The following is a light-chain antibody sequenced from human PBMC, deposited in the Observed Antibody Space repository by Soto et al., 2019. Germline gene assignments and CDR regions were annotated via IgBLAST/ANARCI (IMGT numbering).Light chain of an antibody. J-gene: IGKJ4*01. CDR1: QSVSSN. V-gene: IGKV3-15*01. CDR3: QQYNNWPRT. CDR2: GAS. Sequence: EIVMTQSPATLSVSPGESATLSCRASQSVSSNLAWYQQKPGQAPRLLIYGASTRATGIPARFSGSGSGTEFTLTISSLQSEDFAVYYCQQYNNWPRTFGGGTKVDIK.